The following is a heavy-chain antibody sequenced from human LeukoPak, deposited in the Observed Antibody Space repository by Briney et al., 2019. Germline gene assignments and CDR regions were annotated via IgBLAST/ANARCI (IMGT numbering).Heavy chain of an antibody. J-gene: IGHJ6*04. CDR1: GYTFTSYA. CDR2: INAGNGKT. D-gene: IGHD5-24*01. CDR3: ARGPDGNYYGMDV. V-gene: IGHV1-3*01. Sequence: ASVKVSCKASGYTFTSYAMHWVRQAPGQRLEWMGWINAGNGKTKYSQKFQGRVTITRDTSASTAYMEVSSLRSEDTAVYYCARGPDGNYYGMDVWGKGTTVTVSS.